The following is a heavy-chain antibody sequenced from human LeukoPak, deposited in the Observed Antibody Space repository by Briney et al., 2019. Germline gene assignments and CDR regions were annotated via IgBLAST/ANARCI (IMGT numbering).Heavy chain of an antibody. J-gene: IGHJ4*02. V-gene: IGHV3-30*02. CDR1: GFTLSSYG. D-gene: IGHD2-21*01. Sequence: GGSLRLSRAACGFTLSSYGMHWVRQAPGKGVEGVAFIRYDGRNKYYADSVTGRFTISRDNSKNTLYLQMNSLRAEDTAVYYCAKVRLGVVDYWGQGTLVTVSS. CDR2: IRYDGRNK. CDR3: AKVRLGVVDY.